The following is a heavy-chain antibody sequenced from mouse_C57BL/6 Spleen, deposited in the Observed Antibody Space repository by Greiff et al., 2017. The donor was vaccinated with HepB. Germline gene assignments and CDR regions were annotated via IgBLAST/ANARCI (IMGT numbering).Heavy chain of an antibody. V-gene: IGHV1-74*01. Sequence: QVQLQQPGAELVKPGASVKVSCKASGYTFTSYWMHWVKQRPGQGLEWIGRIHPSDSDTNYNQKFKGKATLTVDKSSSTAYMQLSSLTSEDSAVYYCAIGITTVAGRAYWGQGTLVTVSA. J-gene: IGHJ3*01. CDR2: IHPSDSDT. D-gene: IGHD1-1*01. CDR1: GYTFTSYW. CDR3: AIGITTVAGRAY.